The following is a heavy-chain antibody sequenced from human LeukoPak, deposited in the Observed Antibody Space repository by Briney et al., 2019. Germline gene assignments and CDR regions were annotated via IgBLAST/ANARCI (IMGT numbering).Heavy chain of an antibody. CDR3: TRQSGWYSPGFDY. Sequence: SETLSLTCTVSGGSIDIISYYWGWIRQPPGKGLEWIGNIYYSGSTYDNPSLKSRVTISVDTSKNQFSLKLSSVTAADTALYYCTRQSGWYSPGFDYWGQGTLVPVSS. D-gene: IGHD6-19*01. CDR2: IYYSGST. CDR1: GGSIDIISYY. V-gene: IGHV4-39*01. J-gene: IGHJ4*02.